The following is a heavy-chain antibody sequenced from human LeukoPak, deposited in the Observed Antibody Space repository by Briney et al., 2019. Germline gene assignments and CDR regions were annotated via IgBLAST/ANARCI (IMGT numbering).Heavy chain of an antibody. Sequence: SETLSLTCTVPGDSISTSTYYWGWIRQSPGKGLEWIGSIHYSGNTYSNPSLKSRVTISVDTSKNQFSLKVRSVTAADTAVYYCARQWDYWGQGTLVTVSS. CDR1: GDSISTSTYY. J-gene: IGHJ4*02. CDR2: IHYSGNT. CDR3: ARQWDY. V-gene: IGHV4-39*01.